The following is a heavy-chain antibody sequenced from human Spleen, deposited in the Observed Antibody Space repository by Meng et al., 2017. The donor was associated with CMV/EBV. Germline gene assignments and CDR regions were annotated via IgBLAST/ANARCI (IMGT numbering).Heavy chain of an antibody. CDR1: EFTFTNYW. CDR3: ARDRGEWELLLYYFDY. V-gene: IGHV3-7*01. Sequence: GGPLRLSCTVSEFTFTNYWMTWVRQAPGKGLEWVANIKQDGTDKYYVDSVKGRFTISRDNAKNSLYLQMNSLRAEDTAVYYCARDRGEWELLLYYFDYWGQGTLVTVSS. J-gene: IGHJ4*02. D-gene: IGHD1-26*01. CDR2: IKQDGTDK.